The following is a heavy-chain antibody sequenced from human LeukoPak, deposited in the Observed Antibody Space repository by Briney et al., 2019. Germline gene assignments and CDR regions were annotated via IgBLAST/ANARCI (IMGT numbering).Heavy chain of an antibody. Sequence: ASVKVSCKASGGTFSSYAISWVRQAPGQGLEWMGRIIPILGIANYAQKFQGRVTITADKSTSTAYMELSSLRSEDTAVYYCVPYSGRGVNWFDPWGQGTLVTVSS. CDR1: GGTFSSYA. J-gene: IGHJ5*02. V-gene: IGHV1-69*04. D-gene: IGHD6-13*01. CDR3: VPYSGRGVNWFDP. CDR2: IIPILGIA.